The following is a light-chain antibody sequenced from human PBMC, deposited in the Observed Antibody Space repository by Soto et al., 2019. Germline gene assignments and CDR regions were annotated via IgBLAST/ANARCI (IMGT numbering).Light chain of an antibody. V-gene: IGKV3-11*01. CDR1: QSVSSN. Sequence: EIVMTQSPATLSVSPGERATLSCRASQSVSSNLAWYQHKPGQAPRLLIFDASQRATGIPARFRGSGSGTDFTLSISSLEPEDFAVYYCQQRTDRPPWTFGQGTKVDNK. J-gene: IGKJ1*01. CDR3: QQRTDRPPWT. CDR2: DAS.